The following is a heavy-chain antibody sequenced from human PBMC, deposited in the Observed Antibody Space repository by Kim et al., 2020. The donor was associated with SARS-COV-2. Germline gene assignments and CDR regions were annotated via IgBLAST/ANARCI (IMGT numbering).Heavy chain of an antibody. CDR1: GFSVSSNY. V-gene: IGHV3-53*01. Sequence: GGSLRLSCAASGFSVSSNYMSWVRQAPGKGLEWVSVIYSGGTTYYADSEKGRFTISRDNSKNKLYLQMNSLRAEDTAVYYCVRDFYSSSWGNWGQGTLVTVSS. J-gene: IGHJ4*02. D-gene: IGHD6-13*01. CDR3: VRDFYSSSWGN. CDR2: IYSGGTT.